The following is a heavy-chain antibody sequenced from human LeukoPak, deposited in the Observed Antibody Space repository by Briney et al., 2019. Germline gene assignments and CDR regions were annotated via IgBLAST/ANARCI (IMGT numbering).Heavy chain of an antibody. D-gene: IGHD3-22*01. Sequence: SVSVSCTPSRVTFSSYTISSGRQAPGPGVESRGWIIPILGIANYAQKFQGRVTITADKSTSTAYMELSSLRSEDTAVYYCARGVYYDSSALGVDPWGQGTLVTVSS. CDR1: RVTFSSYT. CDR2: IIPILGIA. CDR3: ARGVYYDSSALGVDP. V-gene: IGHV1-69*10. J-gene: IGHJ5*02.